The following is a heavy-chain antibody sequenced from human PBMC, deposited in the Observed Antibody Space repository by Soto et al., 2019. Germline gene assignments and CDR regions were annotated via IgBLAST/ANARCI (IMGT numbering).Heavy chain of an antibody. CDR1: GFSFNNYD. V-gene: IGHV3-48*01. Sequence: EVQLVESGGGLVQPGGSLRLSCAASGFSFNNYDMNWVRQSPGKGLEWVSYISTSSGTIYYADSVKGRFTISRDNAKNSVYLQMNSLTVEDTAVYYCARWGPSGWYVIYWGQGTLVTVSS. CDR2: ISTSSGTI. D-gene: IGHD6-19*01. CDR3: ARWGPSGWYVIY. J-gene: IGHJ4*02.